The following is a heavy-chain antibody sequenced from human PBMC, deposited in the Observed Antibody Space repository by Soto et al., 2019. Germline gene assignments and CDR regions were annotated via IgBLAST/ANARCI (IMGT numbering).Heavy chain of an antibody. J-gene: IGHJ3*02. CDR3: ATPRGWPDAFDI. D-gene: IGHD5-12*01. Sequence: ASVKVSCKVSGYTLTELSMHWVRQAPGKGLEWMGGFDPEDGETIYAQKIQGRVNMTEDKSTDTAYMELSSLRSEDTAVYYCATPRGWPDAFDIWGQGTMVTVSS. V-gene: IGHV1-24*01. CDR1: GYTLTELS. CDR2: FDPEDGET.